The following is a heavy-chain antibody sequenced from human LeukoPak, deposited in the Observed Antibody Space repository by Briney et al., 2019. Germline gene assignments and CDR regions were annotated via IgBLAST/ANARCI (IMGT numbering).Heavy chain of an antibody. D-gene: IGHD5-12*01. Sequence: PGGSLRLSCAVSGFTFNTYNMSWVRQAPGKGLEWVSSISSGSGYIYYADSVKGRFTISRDNTKNSLFLQMNSLRAEDTDVYYCARSPYPTIQYPSVYRGQGTLVTVSS. CDR2: ISSGSGYI. CDR1: GFTFNTYN. V-gene: IGHV3-21*01. CDR3: ARSPYPTIQYPSVY. J-gene: IGHJ4*02.